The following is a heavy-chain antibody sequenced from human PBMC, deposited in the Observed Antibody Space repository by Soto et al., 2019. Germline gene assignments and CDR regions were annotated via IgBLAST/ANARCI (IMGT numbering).Heavy chain of an antibody. Sequence: APGKGLEWVSLIYSGGSTYYADSVKGRFTFSRDNYQNTLYLQMNSLRAEDTAVYYCAGPGEQHRYWGQGTLVTVSS. CDR2: IYSGGST. D-gene: IGHD3-16*01. J-gene: IGHJ4*02. CDR3: AGPGEQHRY. V-gene: IGHV3-66*01.